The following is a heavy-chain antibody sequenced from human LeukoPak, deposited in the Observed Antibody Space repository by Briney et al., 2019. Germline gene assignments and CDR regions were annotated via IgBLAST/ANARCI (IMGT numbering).Heavy chain of an antibody. J-gene: IGHJ4*02. Sequence: PGGSLRLSCAASGFTFSSYAMSWVRQAPGKGPEWISGISGRGVTTYYADSVKGRFTISRDNSQNTLYLQMHSLRAEDTAIYYCAKHEGGYSYGILPTLDYWGQGTLVTVSS. CDR3: AKHEGGYSYGILPTLDY. CDR1: GFTFSSYA. D-gene: IGHD5-18*01. CDR2: ISGRGVTT. V-gene: IGHV3-23*01.